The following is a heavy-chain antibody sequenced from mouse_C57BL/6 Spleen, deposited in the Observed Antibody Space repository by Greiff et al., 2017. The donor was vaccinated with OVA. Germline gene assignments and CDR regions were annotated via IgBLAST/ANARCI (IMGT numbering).Heavy chain of an antibody. V-gene: IGHV1-76*01. CDR1: GYTFTDYY. CDR3: ARDYTWGGSSYWYFDV. J-gene: IGHJ1*03. D-gene: IGHD1-1*01. Sequence: VQLQQSGAELVRPGASVKLSCKASGYTFTDYYINWVKQRPGQGLEWIARIFPGSGNTYYNEKFKGKATLTAEKSSSTAYMQLSSLTSGDSAVYFCARDYTWGGSSYWYFDVWGTGTTLTVSS. CDR2: IFPGSGNT.